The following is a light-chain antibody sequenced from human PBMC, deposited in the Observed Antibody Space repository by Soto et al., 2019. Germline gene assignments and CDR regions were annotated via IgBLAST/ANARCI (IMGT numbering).Light chain of an antibody. V-gene: IGKV1-39*01. CDR3: QQSYSRPLT. Sequence: DIQMTQSPSSLSASVGDRVTITCRASQYISSYVNWYQQKPGKAPNFLIYGASDLQRGVPSRLSGSGSGTDFTLTINSLQPEDFGTYYCQQSYSRPLTFGPGTKLDIK. J-gene: IGKJ3*01. CDR1: QYISSY. CDR2: GAS.